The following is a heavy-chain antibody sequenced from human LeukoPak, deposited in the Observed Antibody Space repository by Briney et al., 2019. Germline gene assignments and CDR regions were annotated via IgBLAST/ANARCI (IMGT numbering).Heavy chain of an antibody. Sequence: PGGSLRLSCAASGFTFSAYWMYWVRPAPGEGLVWVSLVKYDGSTTTYADSVKGRFTISKDNAKNILYWQMNSLRVEDTAVYYCARDLDWLLFDYWGQGTLVTVSS. J-gene: IGHJ4*02. CDR3: ARDLDWLLFDY. CDR2: VKYDGSTT. V-gene: IGHV3-74*01. CDR1: GFTFSAYW. D-gene: IGHD3-9*01.